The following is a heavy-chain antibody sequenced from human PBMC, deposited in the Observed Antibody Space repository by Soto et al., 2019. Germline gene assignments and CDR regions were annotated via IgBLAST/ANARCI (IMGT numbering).Heavy chain of an antibody. CDR1: GGSISSSSYY. D-gene: IGHD5-12*01. CDR3: ARRGGVATNAFDI. CDR2: IYYSGST. Sequence: QLQLQESGPGLVKPSETLSLTCTVSGGSISSSSYYWGWIRQPPGKGLEWIGNIYYSGSTYYNPALKSGVTISVETSKNRFALNLSSVTAADRAVYYCARRGGVATNAFDIWGQGTMVTVSS. V-gene: IGHV4-39*01. J-gene: IGHJ3*02.